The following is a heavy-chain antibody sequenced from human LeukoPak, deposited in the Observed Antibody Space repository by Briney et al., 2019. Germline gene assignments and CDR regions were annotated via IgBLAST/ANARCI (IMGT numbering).Heavy chain of an antibody. J-gene: IGHJ4*02. V-gene: IGHV3-48*02. D-gene: IGHD6-19*01. CDR2: ISSSSSTI. CDR3: ASAGSGLY. Sequence: TGGSLRLSCAASGFTFSNHEMNWVRQAPGKGPEWVSYISSSSSTIYYADSVKGRFTISRDNAKNSLYLQMNSLRDEDTAVYYCASAGSGLYWGQGTLVTVSS. CDR1: GFTFSNHE.